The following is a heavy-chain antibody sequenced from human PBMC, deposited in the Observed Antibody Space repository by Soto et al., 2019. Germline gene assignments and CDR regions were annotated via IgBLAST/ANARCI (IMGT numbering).Heavy chain of an antibody. CDR1: GFTFSSYA. CDR2: ISGSGGST. J-gene: IGHJ6*01. V-gene: IGHV3-23*01. CDR3: AKDPKGCSGGSCFGYYYYYGMDV. Sequence: EVQLLESGGGLVQPGGSLRLSCAASGFTFSSYAMSWVRQAPGKGLEWVSAISGSGGSTYYADSVKGRFTISRDNSKNTLYLQMNSLRAEDTAVYYCAKDPKGCSGGSCFGYYYYYGMDVW. D-gene: IGHD2-15*01.